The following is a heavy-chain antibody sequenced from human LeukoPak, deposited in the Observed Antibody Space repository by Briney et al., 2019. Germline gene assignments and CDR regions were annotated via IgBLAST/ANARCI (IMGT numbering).Heavy chain of an antibody. CDR1: GFTFDDYA. D-gene: IGHD2-15*01. J-gene: IGHJ4*02. CDR2: INWDGDNI. CDR3: VKDISIGVAIFTRGFDA. V-gene: IGHV3-9*01. Sequence: KSGGSLRLSCAASGFTFDDYAMHWVRHGPGKGLEWVSGINWDGDNIAYADSVKGRFTISRDNGRNSLYLQMNSLRPGDTAFYYCVKDISIGVAIFTRGFDAWGQGTLVTVSS.